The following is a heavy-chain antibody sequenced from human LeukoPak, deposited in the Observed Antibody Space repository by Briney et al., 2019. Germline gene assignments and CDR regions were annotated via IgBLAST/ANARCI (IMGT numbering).Heavy chain of an antibody. D-gene: IGHD5-12*01. CDR3: AKDRASLATTHYDY. V-gene: IGHV3-23*01. CDR2: ISGSGGST. J-gene: IGHJ4*02. CDR1: GFTFSSYA. Sequence: GGSLRPSCAASGFTFSSYAMSWVRQAPGKGLEWVSAISGSGGSTYYADSVKGRFTISRDNSKNTLYLQMNSLRAEDTAVYYCAKDRASLATTHYDYWGQGTLVTVSS.